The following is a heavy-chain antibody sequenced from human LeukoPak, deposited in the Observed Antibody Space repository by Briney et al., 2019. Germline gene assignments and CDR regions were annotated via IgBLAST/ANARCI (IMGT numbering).Heavy chain of an antibody. Sequence: GASVKVSCKGSGYTFSGYYMHWVRQSPGQGLEWMGWINPNSGGTNYAQKFQGRVTMTRDTSISTAYRALRRLRSDYTADYFCERVRLYSTSINWSDPCGEGTLVSASS. CDR1: GYTFSGYY. V-gene: IGHV1-2*02. CDR2: INPNSGGT. D-gene: IGHD6-13*01. J-gene: IGHJ5*01. CDR3: ERVRLYSTSINWSDP.